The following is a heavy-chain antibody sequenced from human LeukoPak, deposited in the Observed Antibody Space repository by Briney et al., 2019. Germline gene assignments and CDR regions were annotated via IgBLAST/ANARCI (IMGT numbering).Heavy chain of an antibody. Sequence: GGSLRLSCAASGFTFSSYAMSWVRQAPGKGLEWVSGVSGSGGSTYYADSVKGRFTISRDNSKNTLYLQMNSLRAEDTAVYYCAKGLDIVATITGNWGQGTLVTVSS. CDR1: GFTFSSYA. V-gene: IGHV3-23*01. CDR3: AKGLDIVATITGN. D-gene: IGHD5-12*01. CDR2: VSGSGGST. J-gene: IGHJ4*02.